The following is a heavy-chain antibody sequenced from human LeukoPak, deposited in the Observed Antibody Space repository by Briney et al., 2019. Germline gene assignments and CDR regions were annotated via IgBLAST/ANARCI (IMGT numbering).Heavy chain of an antibody. CDR1: GGSISRGDYC. V-gene: IGHV4-30-4*08. CDR3: ARAYTSGSYPDY. CDR2: IYYSSST. Sequence: SEPLSLICTVSGGSISRGDYCWTWVRQPPGKGLEWFGNIYYSSSTYYNPSLKSRVTISVDTSKNQFSLKLNSVTAADTAVYYCARAYTSGSYPDYWGQGTLVTVSS. D-gene: IGHD3-10*01. J-gene: IGHJ4*02.